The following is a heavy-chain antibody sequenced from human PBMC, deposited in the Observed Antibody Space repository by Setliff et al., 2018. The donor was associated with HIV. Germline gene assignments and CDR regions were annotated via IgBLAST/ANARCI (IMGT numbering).Heavy chain of an antibody. V-gene: IGHV4-4*09. D-gene: IGHD3-22*01. CDR2: IYTSGST. CDR1: GDSISNYY. CDR3: ARGLSFYDPGGFDY. Sequence: SETLSLTCTVSGDSISNYYWSWIRQPPGKGLEWIGYIYTSGSTNYNPSLTSRVTISVDTSKNQFSLKLSSVTAADTAVYYCARGLSFYDPGGFDYWGQGTLVTVSS. J-gene: IGHJ4*02.